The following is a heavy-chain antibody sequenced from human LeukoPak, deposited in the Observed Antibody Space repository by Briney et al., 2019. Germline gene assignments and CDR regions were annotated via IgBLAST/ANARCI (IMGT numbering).Heavy chain of an antibody. J-gene: IGHJ4*02. CDR2: ISGSGGST. D-gene: IGHD3-22*01. CDR3: AKGNGGYYYDSTGYRDGYFDY. CDR1: GFTFSSYA. V-gene: IGHV3-23*01. Sequence: GGSLRLSCAASGFTFSSYAMSWVRQAPGKGLEWVSAISGSGGSTYYADSVKGRFTISRDNSRNTLYLQMNSLRAEDTAVYYCAKGNGGYYYDSTGYRDGYFDYWGQGALVTVSS.